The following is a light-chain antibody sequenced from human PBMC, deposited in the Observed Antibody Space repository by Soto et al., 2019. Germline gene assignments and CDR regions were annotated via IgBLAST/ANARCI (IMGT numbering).Light chain of an antibody. J-gene: IGKJ1*01. CDR2: ASS. CDR1: QRISSY. CDR3: QQSYSIPWT. V-gene: IGKV1-39*01. Sequence: DIQMTQSPSSLSASVGDRVTITCRASQRISSYLNWYQQKPGKAPNLLIYASSVLQSGVPSRFSGRGSGTDFTLTISSLQPGDSATYYCQQSYSIPWTFGQGTKVEIK.